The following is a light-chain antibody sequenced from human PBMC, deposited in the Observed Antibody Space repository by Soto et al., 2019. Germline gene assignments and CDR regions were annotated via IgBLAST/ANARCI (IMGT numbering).Light chain of an antibody. V-gene: IGLV1-51*01. CDR2: DNN. CDR1: SSNIGNNY. Sequence: QSVLTQPPSVSAAPGQKVTISCSGSSSNIGNNYVSWYQQLPGTAPRLLIYDNNKRPSGIPDRFSGSKSGTSATLDNTGLQTGDEADYYCGTWDSSLSVVVFGGGTKLTVL. CDR3: GTWDSSLSVVV. J-gene: IGLJ2*01.